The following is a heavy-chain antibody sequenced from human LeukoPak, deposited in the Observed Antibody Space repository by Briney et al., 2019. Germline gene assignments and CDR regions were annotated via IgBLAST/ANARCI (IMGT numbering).Heavy chain of an antibody. Sequence: PSEALSLTCTVSGGSISSYYWSWIRKPPGKGLKWIGYIYYSGSTNYNPSLKSRVTISVDTSKNQFSLKLSSVTAADTAVYYCARVRRYCTNGVCPTGFDPWGQGTLVTVSS. D-gene: IGHD2-8*01. J-gene: IGHJ5*02. V-gene: IGHV4-59*01. CDR1: GGSISSYY. CDR3: ARVRRYCTNGVCPTGFDP. CDR2: IYYSGST.